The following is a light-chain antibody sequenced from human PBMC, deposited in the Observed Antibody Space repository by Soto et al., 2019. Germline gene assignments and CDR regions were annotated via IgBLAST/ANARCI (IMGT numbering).Light chain of an antibody. V-gene: IGKV1-6*01. CDR3: QQYHTYPWT. Sequence: AIQMTQSPSSLSASVADRVTITCRASQGIRNDLGWYQQKPGKAPKLLIYAASSLESGVPSRFSGSGSGTEFTLTISSLQPDDFATYFCQQYHTYPWTFGQGTKVDIK. CDR1: QGIRND. CDR2: AAS. J-gene: IGKJ1*01.